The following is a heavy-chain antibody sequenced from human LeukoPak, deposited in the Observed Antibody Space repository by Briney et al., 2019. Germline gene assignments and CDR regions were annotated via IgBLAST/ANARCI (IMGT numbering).Heavy chain of an antibody. Sequence: GGSLRLSCAASGFIFTNYFMSWVRQAPGKGLEWVASIKHDGNEKYYVDSVRGRFTISRDNTMNSLYLQMSSLRAEDTAVYYCATDRGWRTSGYYLYYFEYWGQGTLVTYSS. J-gene: IGHJ4*02. V-gene: IGHV3-7*01. D-gene: IGHD3-3*01. CDR3: ATDRGWRTSGYYLYYFEY. CDR1: GFIFTNYF. CDR2: IKHDGNEK.